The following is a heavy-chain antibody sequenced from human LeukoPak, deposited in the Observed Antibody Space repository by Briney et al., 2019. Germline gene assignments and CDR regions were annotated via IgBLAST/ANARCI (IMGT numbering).Heavy chain of an antibody. V-gene: IGHV3-23*01. Sequence: GGSLRLSCAASGFTFSSYAMSWVRQAPGKGLDWVSAISGSGGSTYYADSVKGRFTISRDNSKNTLYLQMNSLRAEDTAVYYCAKSPGLAPFSFDYWGQGTLVTVSS. CDR1: GFTFSSYA. CDR3: AKSPGLAPFSFDY. D-gene: IGHD3-16*01. J-gene: IGHJ4*02. CDR2: ISGSGGST.